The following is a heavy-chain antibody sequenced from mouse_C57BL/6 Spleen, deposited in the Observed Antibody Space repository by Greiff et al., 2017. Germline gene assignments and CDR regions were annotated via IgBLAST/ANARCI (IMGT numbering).Heavy chain of an antibody. J-gene: IGHJ4*01. CDR2: ILPGSGRT. Sequence: QVQLQQSGAELMKPGASVKLSCKATGYTFIGYWIEWVKQRPGHGLEWIGEILPGSGRTNYNEKFKGKATFTADTSSNTAYMQLSSLTTEDSAIYYCAALYYGKAMDYWGQGTSVTVSS. V-gene: IGHV1-9*01. CDR1: GYTFIGYW. D-gene: IGHD1-1*01. CDR3: AALYYGKAMDY.